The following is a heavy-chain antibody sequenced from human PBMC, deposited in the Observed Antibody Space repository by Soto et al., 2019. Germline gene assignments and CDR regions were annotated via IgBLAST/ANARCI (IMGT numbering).Heavy chain of an antibody. D-gene: IGHD3-10*01. CDR3: AKRHYYGSGSFALVT. CDR2: VSGDGYAS. Sequence: GGSLRLSCAGSGFTFSSNAMSWVRQAPGKGLEWVSSVSGDGYASDYADSVKGRFTVSRHNSKNTLYLQMNSLRAEDTAVYYCAKRHYYGSGSFALVTWGQGTLVTVSS. V-gene: IGHV3-23*01. CDR1: GFTFSSNA. J-gene: IGHJ4*03.